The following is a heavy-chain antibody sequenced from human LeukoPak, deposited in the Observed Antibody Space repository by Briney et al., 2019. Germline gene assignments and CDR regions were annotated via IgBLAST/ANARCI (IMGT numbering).Heavy chain of an antibody. J-gene: IGHJ4*02. CDR3: ARGERKTRYCSSTSCYQYYFDY. Sequence: ASVKVSCKASGYTFTSYDISWVRQAPGQGLEWVGWISTNSGRTNYAQKFQGRVTMTTDTSTSTAYMELRSPRSDDTAVYYCARGERKTRYCSSTSCYQYYFDYWGQGTLVTVSS. CDR1: GYTFTSYD. D-gene: IGHD2-2*01. CDR2: ISTNSGRT. V-gene: IGHV1-18*01.